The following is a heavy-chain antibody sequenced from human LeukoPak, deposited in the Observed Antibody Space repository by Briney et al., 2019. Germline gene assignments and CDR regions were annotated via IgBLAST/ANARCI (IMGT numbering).Heavy chain of an antibody. CDR2: IIPIFGTA. D-gene: IGHD3-10*01. CDR1: GGTFSSYA. V-gene: IGHV1-69*13. Sequence: GASVKVSCKASGGTFSSYAISWVRQAPGQGLEWMGGIIPIFGTANYAQKFQGRVTITADESTSTAYMELSSLRSEDTAVYNCAIPPGREGGYFDYWGQGTLVTVSS. CDR3: AIPPGREGGYFDY. J-gene: IGHJ4*02.